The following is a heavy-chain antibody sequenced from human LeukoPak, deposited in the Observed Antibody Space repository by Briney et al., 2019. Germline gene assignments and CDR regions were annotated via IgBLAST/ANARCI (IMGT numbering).Heavy chain of an antibody. D-gene: IGHD3-22*01. V-gene: IGHV3-23*01. J-gene: IGHJ4*02. CDR2: ISGSGGST. CDR1: GFTFSSYA. CDR3: AKDALPYYYDSSGYYSDY. Sequence: PGGSLRLSCAASGFTFSSYAMSWVRQAPGKGLEWVSAISGSGGSTYYADSVKGRFTISRDNSKNTLYLRMNSLRAEDTAVYYCAKDALPYYYDSSGYYSDYWGQGTLVTVSS.